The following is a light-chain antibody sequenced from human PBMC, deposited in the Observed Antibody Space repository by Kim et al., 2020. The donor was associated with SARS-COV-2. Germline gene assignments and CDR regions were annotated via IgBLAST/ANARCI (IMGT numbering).Light chain of an antibody. J-gene: IGLJ2*01. CDR3: QAWGSRTVV. CDR2: EDS. Sequence: SYELTQPPSVSVSPGLTANITCSGDKLGDKYTYWYQQKPGQSPVLVIYEDSKRPSGIPERFSASNSENTATLTISGTQAIDEADYYCQAWGSRTVVFGGGTQLTVL. V-gene: IGLV3-1*01. CDR1: KLGDKY.